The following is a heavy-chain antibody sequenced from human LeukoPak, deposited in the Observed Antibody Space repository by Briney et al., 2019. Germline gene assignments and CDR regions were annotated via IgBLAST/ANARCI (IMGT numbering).Heavy chain of an antibody. CDR2: IYHSGST. Sequence: PSETLSLTCTVSGYSISSGYYWGWIRQPPVKGLEWIGSIYHSGSTYYNPSLKSRVTISVDTSKNQFSLKLSSVTAADTAVYYCARTTEAHSWRTRYYDYYMDVWGKGTTVTVSS. D-gene: IGHD6-13*01. V-gene: IGHV4-38-2*02. CDR1: GYSISSGYY. CDR3: ARTTEAHSWRTRYYDYYMDV. J-gene: IGHJ6*03.